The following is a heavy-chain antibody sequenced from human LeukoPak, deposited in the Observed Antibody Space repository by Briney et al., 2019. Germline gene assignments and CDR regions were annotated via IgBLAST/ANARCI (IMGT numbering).Heavy chain of an antibody. J-gene: IGHJ4*02. V-gene: IGHV3-30*03. D-gene: IGHD6-19*01. CDR2: ISYDGSNK. CDR3: AREWVPQQWLVRYYFDY. Sequence: PGRSLRLSCAASGFTFSSYGMHWVRQAPGKGLEWVAVISYDGSNKYYADSVKGRFTISRDNSKNTLYLQMNSLRAEDTAVYYCAREWVPQQWLVRYYFDYWGQGTLVTVSS. CDR1: GFTFSSYG.